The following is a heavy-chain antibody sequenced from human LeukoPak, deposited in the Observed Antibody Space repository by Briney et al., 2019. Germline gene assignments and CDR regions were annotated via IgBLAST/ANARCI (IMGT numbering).Heavy chain of an antibody. CDR2: INWRGDDS. CDR3: ARGWVGELSDI. CDR1: GLTVDDYG. Sequence: GGSLRLSCAAPGLTVDDYGMSWVRQGHGKGLEWVSGINWRGDDSAHADSVKGRFTTSRDNAKKSLYLQMNNRRAEDTAFYYCARGWVGELSDIWGQGTLVTVSS. D-gene: IGHD3-10*01. J-gene: IGHJ3*02. V-gene: IGHV3-20*04.